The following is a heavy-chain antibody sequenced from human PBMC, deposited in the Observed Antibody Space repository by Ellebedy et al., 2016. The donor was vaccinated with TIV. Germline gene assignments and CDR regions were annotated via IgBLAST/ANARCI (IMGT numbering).Heavy chain of an antibody. CDR1: GFTFSDYY. CDR3: AKAIHNGGYFPFDY. J-gene: IGHJ4*02. Sequence: GGSLRLXCAASGFTFSDYYMSWIRQAPGKGREWVSYIDRSGSTMDYADSVKGRFTISRDNAKNSLYLQMNSLRVEDTAIYYCAKAIHNGGYFPFDYWGQGTLVTVSS. CDR2: IDRSGSTM. D-gene: IGHD1-26*01. V-gene: IGHV3-11*01.